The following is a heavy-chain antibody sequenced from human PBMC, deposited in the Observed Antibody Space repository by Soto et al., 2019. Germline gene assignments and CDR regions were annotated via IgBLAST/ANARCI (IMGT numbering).Heavy chain of an antibody. CDR3: AGERDDRHFFFDS. D-gene: IGHD3-3*02. CDR1: GRSMISYY. V-gene: IGHV4-4*07. Sequence: PSETLSLTCNVSGRSMISYYWSWIRRPAGKGLEWIGRIYTGGNTNYNPSLKSRVTMSVDTSKSQFSLSLTSVTAADTAVYYCAGERDDRHFFFDSWGQGPLVTVYS. J-gene: IGHJ4*02. CDR2: IYTGGNT.